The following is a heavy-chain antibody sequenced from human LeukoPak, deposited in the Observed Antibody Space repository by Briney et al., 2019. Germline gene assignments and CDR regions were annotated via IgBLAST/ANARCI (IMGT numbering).Heavy chain of an antibody. CDR3: ARERSPSSIAARDGLDY. V-gene: IGHV3-30*01. Sequence: GGSLRFSGAGSGFTFRGYYLQWVRPGPGKGLEGGAGIYYDGSNKYYADSVKGRFNSSRDNSKNTLYLQMNSLRAEDTAVYYCARERSPSSIAARDGLDYWGQGTLVTVSS. CDR2: IYYDGSNK. CDR1: GFTFRGYY. J-gene: IGHJ4*02. D-gene: IGHD6-6*01.